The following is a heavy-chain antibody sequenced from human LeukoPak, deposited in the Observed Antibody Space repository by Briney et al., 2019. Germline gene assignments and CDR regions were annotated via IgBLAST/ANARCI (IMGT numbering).Heavy chain of an antibody. CDR2: ISPAGGTT. J-gene: IGHJ4*02. D-gene: IGHD6-13*01. CDR1: GFTFSSEA. Sequence: GGSLRLFCTVSGFTFSSEAMGWVRQLPGGGLEWVSTISPAGGTTYYAESMKGRFTISRDNSKSTLYLQMNNLGVEDTAVYYCTKVRSGSSNWALRVFDYWGQGALVTVSS. V-gene: IGHV3-23*01. CDR3: TKVRSGSSNWALRVFDY.